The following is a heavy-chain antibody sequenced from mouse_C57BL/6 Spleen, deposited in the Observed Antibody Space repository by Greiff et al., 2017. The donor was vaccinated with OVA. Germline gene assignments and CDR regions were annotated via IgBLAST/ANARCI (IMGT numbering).Heavy chain of an antibody. CDR3: ARSLLYYGSSYDAMDY. Sequence: EVKVVESGAELVKPGASVKLSCTASGFNIKDYYMHWVKQRTEQGLEWIGRIDPEDGETKYAPKFQGKATITADTSSNTAYLQLSSLTSEDTAVYYCARSLLYYGSSYDAMDYWGQGTSVTVSS. CDR1: GFNIKDYY. J-gene: IGHJ4*01. D-gene: IGHD1-1*01. CDR2: IDPEDGET. V-gene: IGHV14-2*01.